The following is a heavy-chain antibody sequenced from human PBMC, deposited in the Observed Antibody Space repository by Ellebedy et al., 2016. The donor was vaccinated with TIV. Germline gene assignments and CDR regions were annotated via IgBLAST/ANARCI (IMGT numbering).Heavy chain of an antibody. CDR3: AAVRIQIWFPNWFDP. Sequence: ASVKVSCKASGGTFSSHAISWVRQAPGQGLEWMGGIIPIFCTANYAQKFQGRVTMTRDTSTSTVYMELSSLRSEDTAVYYCAAVRIQIWFPNWFDPWGQGTLVTVSS. CDR2: IIPIFCTA. V-gene: IGHV1-69*05. J-gene: IGHJ5*02. CDR1: GGTFSSHA. D-gene: IGHD5-18*01.